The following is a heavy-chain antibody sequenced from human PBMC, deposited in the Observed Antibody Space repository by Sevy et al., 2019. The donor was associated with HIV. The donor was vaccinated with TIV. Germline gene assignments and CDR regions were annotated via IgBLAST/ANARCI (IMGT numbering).Heavy chain of an antibody. CDR3: ARPTPRIAPSSAAFFDY. Sequence: GGCLRLSCAASGFTFSSFAMSWVRHIPGKGLEWVSTINGRGGSAYYADSVKGRFTLSRDNSNNTVFLQMNRLRDEDTAVYYCARPTPRIAPSSAAFFDYWGQGTLVTVSS. CDR2: INGRGGSA. D-gene: IGHD1-26*01. CDR1: GFTFSSFA. V-gene: IGHV3-23*01. J-gene: IGHJ4*02.